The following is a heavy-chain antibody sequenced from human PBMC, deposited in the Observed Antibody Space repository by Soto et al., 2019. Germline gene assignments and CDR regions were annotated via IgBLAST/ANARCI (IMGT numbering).Heavy chain of an antibody. J-gene: IGHJ5*01. CDR2: INHSGST. CDR1: GESFSVYY. D-gene: IGHD6-19*01. V-gene: IGHV4-34*01. CDR3: AREKHPWVAVPVRQLKSTGWFDS. Sequence: QVQLQQWGAGLLKPSETLSLTCGVYGESFSVYYWSWIRQPPGKGLEWIGEINHSGSTNYNPSLKSRVTISVDTSKNHLSLKLSCVTAADTAVYYCAREKHPWVAVPVRQLKSTGWFDSWGQGTLVTVSS.